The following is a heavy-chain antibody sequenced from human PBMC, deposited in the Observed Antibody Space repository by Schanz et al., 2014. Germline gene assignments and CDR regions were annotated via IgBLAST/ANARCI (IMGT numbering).Heavy chain of an antibody. CDR1: GFTFTNYA. D-gene: IGHD3-10*01. J-gene: IGHJ4*02. CDR3: ARIGGSVFDY. Sequence: EVHLLESGGGLVQPGGSLRLSCAASGFTFTNYAMSWVRQAPGKGLEWVSYISGSSRTIYYADSMKGRFTVSRDNAKNSLYLQMNSLRAEDTAVYYCARIGGSVFDYWAQGTLVTVSS. CDR2: ISGSSRTI. V-gene: IGHV3-48*01.